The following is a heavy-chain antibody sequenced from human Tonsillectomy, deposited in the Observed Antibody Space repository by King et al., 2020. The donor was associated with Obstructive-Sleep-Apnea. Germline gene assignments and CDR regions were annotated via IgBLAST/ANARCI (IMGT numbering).Heavy chain of an antibody. Sequence: VQLVESGAEVKKPGASVKVSCKASGYSFIRYGISWVRQAPGQGLEWMGWISAYNGNTNYAEKLQGRVTMTTDTSTSTAYMELRSLRSDDTAVDYCARDMTTVTGGGMDVWGQGTTVTVSS. CDR1: GYSFIRYG. D-gene: IGHD4-17*01. J-gene: IGHJ6*02. CDR3: ARDMTTVTGGGMDV. CDR2: ISAYNGNT. V-gene: IGHV1-18*04.